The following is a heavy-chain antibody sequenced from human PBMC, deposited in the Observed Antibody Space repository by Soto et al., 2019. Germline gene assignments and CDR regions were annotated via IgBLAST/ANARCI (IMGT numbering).Heavy chain of an antibody. Sequence: AAVKVSCKPSGYTFNTYYLHWVRQAPGQALEWMGVIHPSGGGTTYAQKFLGRVTVTRDTSTSTVFMELSSLRSDDTAVYYCARGGNIEVVTASFDYWGQGTLVTVSS. V-gene: IGHV1-46*02. CDR1: GYTFNTYY. J-gene: IGHJ4*02. CDR2: IHPSGGGT. CDR3: ARGGNIEVVTASFDY. D-gene: IGHD2-21*02.